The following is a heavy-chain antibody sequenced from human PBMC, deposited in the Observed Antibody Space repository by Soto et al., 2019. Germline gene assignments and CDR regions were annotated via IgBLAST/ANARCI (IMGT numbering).Heavy chain of an antibody. Sequence: SETLSLTCTVSGGSISSYYWSWIRQPPGKGLEWIGFIYHSGSTNYSPSLKSRVTISVDTSKNQFSLKLSSLTAADTAVYYCARRRSGPTFFDYWGQGTLVTVSS. CDR2: IYHSGST. D-gene: IGHD3-10*01. J-gene: IGHJ4*02. V-gene: IGHV4-59*08. CDR3: ARRRSGPTFFDY. CDR1: GGSISSYY.